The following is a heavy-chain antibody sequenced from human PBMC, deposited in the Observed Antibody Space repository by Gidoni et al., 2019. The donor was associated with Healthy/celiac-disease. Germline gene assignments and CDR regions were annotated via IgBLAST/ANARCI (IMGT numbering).Heavy chain of an antibody. Sequence: QVQLVESGGGVVQPGRSLRLSCAASGFPFSSYGMHWVRKAPGKGLEWVAVISYDGSNTYYADSVKGRFTISRENSKNTLYLQMNSRRAEDTAVYYCAKDEGSGGGYWGQGTLVTVSS. CDR1: GFPFSSYG. CDR3: AKDEGSGGGY. CDR2: ISYDGSNT. V-gene: IGHV3-30*18. J-gene: IGHJ4*02. D-gene: IGHD1-26*01.